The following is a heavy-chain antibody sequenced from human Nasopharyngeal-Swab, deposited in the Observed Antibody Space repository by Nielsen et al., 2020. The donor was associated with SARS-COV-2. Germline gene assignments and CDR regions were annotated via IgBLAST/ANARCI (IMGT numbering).Heavy chain of an antibody. Sequence: GGSLRLSCAASGFTFSSFAMSWVRQAPGKGLEWVSIISGSGDTTYYADSVKGRFTISRDNSKNTLYLQMNSLRAEDTAVYYCARVTGCTNGVCYLSPYYYYYMDVWGKGTTVTVSS. D-gene: IGHD2-8*01. CDR1: GFTFSSFA. CDR2: ISGSGDTT. V-gene: IGHV3-23*01. CDR3: ARVTGCTNGVCYLSPYYYYYMDV. J-gene: IGHJ6*03.